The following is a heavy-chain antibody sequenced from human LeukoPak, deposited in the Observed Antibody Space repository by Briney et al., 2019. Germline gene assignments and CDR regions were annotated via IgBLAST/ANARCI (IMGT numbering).Heavy chain of an antibody. CDR3: GRLRGAKVAHNWFHP. J-gene: IGHJ5*02. Sequence: SETLSLTCAVYGGSFSGYYWTWIRQPPGKGLEWIGEMNHSGSANYNPSLKSRVTISVDTSKNQCSLRLSSVTAADTAVYYCGRLRGAKVAHNWFHPRGQGTLVPVSP. D-gene: IGHD1-26*01. CDR1: GGSFSGYY. V-gene: IGHV4-34*01. CDR2: MNHSGSA.